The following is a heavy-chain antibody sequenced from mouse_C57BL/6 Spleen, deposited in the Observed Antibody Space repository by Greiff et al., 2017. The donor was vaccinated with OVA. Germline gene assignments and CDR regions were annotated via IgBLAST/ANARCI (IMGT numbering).Heavy chain of an antibody. V-gene: IGHV14-1*01. D-gene: IGHD2-3*01. CDR1: GFTFKDYY. CDR3: TRGYSEGFAY. J-gene: IGHJ3*01. CDR2: IDPENGDT. Sequence: EVKLLESGPELVRPGASVKLSCTASGFTFKDYYMHWVKQRPEQGLEWIGRIDPENGDTDYAAKFQGKATMTADTSSNTAYMQLSSLTSEDTAVYYCTRGYSEGFAYWGQGTLVTVSA.